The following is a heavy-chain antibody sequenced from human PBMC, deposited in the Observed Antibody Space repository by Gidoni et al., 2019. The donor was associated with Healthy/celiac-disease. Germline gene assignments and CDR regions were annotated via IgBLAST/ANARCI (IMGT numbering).Heavy chain of an antibody. Sequence: QVQLVESGGGVVQPGRSLRLSCAASGFTFRSYAMHWVRQAPGKGLEWVAVISYDGSNKYYADSVKGRFTISRDNSKNTLYLQMNSLRAEDTAVYYCARDFEAVAGTGGDYWGQGTLVTVSS. J-gene: IGHJ4*02. CDR2: ISYDGSNK. CDR1: GFTFRSYA. V-gene: IGHV3-30-3*01. D-gene: IGHD6-19*01. CDR3: ARDFEAVAGTGGDY.